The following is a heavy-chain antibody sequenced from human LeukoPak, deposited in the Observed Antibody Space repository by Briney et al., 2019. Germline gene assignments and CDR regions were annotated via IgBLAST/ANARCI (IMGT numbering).Heavy chain of an antibody. D-gene: IGHD5-12*01. Sequence: PSETLSLTCAVYGGSFSGYYWSWIRQPPGKGLEWTGEINHSGSTNYNPSLKSRVTISVDTSKNQFSLKLSSVTAADTAVYYCARHGWLRKRYYYMDVWGKGTTVTVSS. CDR3: ARHGWLRKRYYYMDV. CDR1: GGSFSGYY. V-gene: IGHV4-34*01. CDR2: INHSGST. J-gene: IGHJ6*03.